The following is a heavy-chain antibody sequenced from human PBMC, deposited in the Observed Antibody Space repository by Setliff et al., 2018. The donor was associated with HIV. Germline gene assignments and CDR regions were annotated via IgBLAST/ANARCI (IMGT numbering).Heavy chain of an antibody. J-gene: IGHJ4*02. CDR2: ISYSGST. V-gene: IGHV4-61*01. CDR1: GGSISNSRYY. Sequence: PSETLSLTCTVSGGSISNSRYYWNWIRLTPGKGLEWIGSISYSGSTNYNPSLKSRVTMSMDMSKNLFSLNLSSVTAADSAVYYCARIAWKQGAVGSFCDYWGQGGLVTVSS. CDR3: ARIAWKQGAVGSFCDY. D-gene: IGHD3-10*01.